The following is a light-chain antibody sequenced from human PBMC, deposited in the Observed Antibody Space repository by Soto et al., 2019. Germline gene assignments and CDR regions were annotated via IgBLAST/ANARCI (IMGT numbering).Light chain of an antibody. J-gene: IGLJ2*01. CDR1: SNDVGGYNY. CDR3: SSYTSSNTVV. V-gene: IGLV2-14*01. CDR2: DVS. Sequence: QSALTQPASVSGSPGQSIAISCTGTSNDVGGYNYVSWYQQHPGKAPKLMIYDVSARPSGVSNRFSGSKSDNTASLTISGLQAEDEAYYYCSSYTSSNTVVFGGGTKLTVL.